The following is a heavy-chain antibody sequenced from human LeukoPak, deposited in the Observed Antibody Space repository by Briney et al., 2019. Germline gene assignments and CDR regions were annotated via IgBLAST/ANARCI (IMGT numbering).Heavy chain of an antibody. CDR3: AKVPISGYCSSTSCYYDY. J-gene: IGHJ4*02. Sequence: GGSLRLSCAASGFTFSSYNMNWVRQAPGKGLEWVSSISSSSSYIYYADSVKGRFTISRDNAKNSLYLQMNSLRAEDTAVYYCAKVPISGYCSSTSCYYDYWGQRTLVTVSS. D-gene: IGHD2-2*01. CDR2: ISSSSSYI. CDR1: GFTFSSYN. V-gene: IGHV3-21*01.